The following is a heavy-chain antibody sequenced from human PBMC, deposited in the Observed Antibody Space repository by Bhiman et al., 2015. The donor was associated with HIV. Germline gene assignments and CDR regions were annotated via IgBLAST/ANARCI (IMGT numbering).Heavy chain of an antibody. Sequence: EVHLVESGGGLVQPGGSLRLSCAASGFPFSTFWMTWVRQAPGKGLEWVANINQDGSEKYYVDSVKGRFTISRDNSKNTVYLQMDSLRAEDTAVYYCAKDLVKGTVPYYFDYWGQGTLVTVSS. V-gene: IGHV3-7*01. J-gene: IGHJ4*02. CDR3: AKDLVKGTVPYYFDY. CDR1: GFPFSTFW. CDR2: INQDGSEK. D-gene: IGHD2-21*01.